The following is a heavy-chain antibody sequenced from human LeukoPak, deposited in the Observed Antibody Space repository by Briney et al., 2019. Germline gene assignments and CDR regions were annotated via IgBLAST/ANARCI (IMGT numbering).Heavy chain of an antibody. CDR3: GRIAAAGIDF. J-gene: IGHJ4*02. D-gene: IGHD6-13*01. V-gene: IGHV3-7*03. Sequence: GGSLRLSCAASGFTFSSYWMSWVRQAPGKGLEWVANIKQDGSEKYYVDSVKGRFTISRGNAKNSLYLQMNSPRGEDTAVYYRGRIAAAGIDFWGQGTLVTVSS. CDR1: GFTFSSYW. CDR2: IKQDGSEK.